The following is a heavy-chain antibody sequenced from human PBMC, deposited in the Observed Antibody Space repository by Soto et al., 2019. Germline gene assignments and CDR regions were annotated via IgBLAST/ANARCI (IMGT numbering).Heavy chain of an antibody. CDR2: INHSGST. V-gene: IGHV4-34*01. J-gene: IGHJ6*02. CDR1: GGSFSGYY. CDR3: ARGADEWGYYRWFGESQKPNYGMDV. Sequence: SETLSLTCAVYGGSFSGYYWSWIRQPPGKGLEWIGEINHSGSTNYNPSLKSRVTISVDTSKNQFSLKLSSVTAADTAVYYCARGADEWGYYRWFGESQKPNYGMDVWGQGTTLTVSS. D-gene: IGHD3-10*01.